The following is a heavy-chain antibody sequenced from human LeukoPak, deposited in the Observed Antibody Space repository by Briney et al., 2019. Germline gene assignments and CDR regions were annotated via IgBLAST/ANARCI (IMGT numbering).Heavy chain of an antibody. J-gene: IGHJ4*02. V-gene: IGHV4-39*01. Sequence: PSETLSLTCTVSGGSVSSSRYYWGWIRQPPGKGLEWVGSIYYSGTTYNHPSRKSRVTIFVDTAKNQFSLEVSSVTAADTAVYYCARHTSHTIATGDFDYWGQGTLVTVSS. CDR2: IYYSGTT. CDR3: ARHTSHTIATGDFDY. D-gene: IGHD7-27*01. CDR1: GGSVSSSRYY.